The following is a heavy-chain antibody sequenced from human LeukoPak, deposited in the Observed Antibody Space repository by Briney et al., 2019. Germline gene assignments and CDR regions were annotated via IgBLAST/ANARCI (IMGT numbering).Heavy chain of an antibody. CDR3: ARVARNNWFDP. Sequence: GGSLRLSCAASGFTVSSNYMSWVRQAPGEGLEWVSVIYSGGSTYYADFVKGRFTISRDNSKNTLYLQMNSLRAEDTAVYYCARVARNNWFDPWGQGTLVTVSS. CDR1: GFTVSSNY. CDR2: IYSGGST. J-gene: IGHJ5*02. V-gene: IGHV3-66*01.